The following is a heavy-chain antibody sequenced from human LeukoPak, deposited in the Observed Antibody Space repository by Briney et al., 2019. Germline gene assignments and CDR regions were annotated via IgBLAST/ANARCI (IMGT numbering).Heavy chain of an antibody. J-gene: IGHJ4*02. CDR3: AKVLRYCSSTSCYPLAS. V-gene: IGHV3-30*02. D-gene: IGHD2-2*01. Sequence: PGGSLRLSCAASEFSVGSNYMTWVRQAPGKGLEWVAFIRYDGSDKSYADSVKGRFTISRDNSENTLYLQINSLRAEDTAVYYCAKVLRYCSSTSCYPLASWGQGTLVTVSS. CDR1: EFSVGSNY. CDR2: IRYDGSDK.